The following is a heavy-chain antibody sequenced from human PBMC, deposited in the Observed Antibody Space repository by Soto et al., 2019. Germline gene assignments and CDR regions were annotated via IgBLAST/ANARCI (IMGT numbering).Heavy chain of an antibody. Sequence: SETLSLTCTVSGGSISSGGYYWSWIRQHPGKGLEWIGYIYYSGSTYYNPSLKSRVTISVDTSKNQFSLKLSSVTAADTAVYYCARDRGTTSTNWFDPWGQGTLVTVSS. D-gene: IGHD1-26*01. CDR3: ARDRGTTSTNWFDP. CDR2: IYYSGST. V-gene: IGHV4-31*03. CDR1: GGSISSGGYY. J-gene: IGHJ5*02.